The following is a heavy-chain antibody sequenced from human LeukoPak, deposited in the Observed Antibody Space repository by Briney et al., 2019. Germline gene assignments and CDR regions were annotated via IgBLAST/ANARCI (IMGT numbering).Heavy chain of an antibody. V-gene: IGHV3-9*01. J-gene: IGHJ4*02. Sequence: PGRSLRLSCAASGFTFDDYAMHWVRQAPGKGLEWVSGISWNSGVIGYVDSVKGRFTISRDSAKNSLYLQMNSLRAEDTAVYYCATDYGDYAGARYFDYWGQGTLVTVSS. CDR1: GFTFDDYA. CDR2: ISWNSGVI. CDR3: ATDYGDYAGARYFDY. D-gene: IGHD4-17*01.